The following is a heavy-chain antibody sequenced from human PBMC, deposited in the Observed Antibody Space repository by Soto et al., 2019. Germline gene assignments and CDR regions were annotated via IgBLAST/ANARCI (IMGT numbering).Heavy chain of an antibody. D-gene: IGHD2-15*01. CDR1: GYSFTSYW. J-gene: IGHJ4*02. Sequence: GESLKISCKGSGYSFTSYWIGWVRQMPGKGLEWMGIIYPGDSDTRYSPSFQGQVTISADKSISTAYLQWSSLKASDTAMYYCARAPNLLVVVAAFFDYWGQGTLVTVSS. CDR3: ARAPNLLVVVAAFFDY. CDR2: IYPGDSDT. V-gene: IGHV5-51*01.